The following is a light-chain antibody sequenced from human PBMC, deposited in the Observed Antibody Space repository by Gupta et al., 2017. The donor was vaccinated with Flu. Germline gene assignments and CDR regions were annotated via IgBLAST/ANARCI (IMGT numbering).Light chain of an antibody. CDR3: QQYGSSPRFT. J-gene: IGKJ3*01. CDR1: QSVSSSY. Sequence: EIEFTQSPATLPFSVGERATLSCRSSQSVSSSYLSWYQQKPGQAPRLLLYGASSRATGIADRFSGGGSGTYFTLTISRLEPEDFALYYCQQYGSSPRFTFGPGTKVDIK. V-gene: IGKV3-20*01. CDR2: GAS.